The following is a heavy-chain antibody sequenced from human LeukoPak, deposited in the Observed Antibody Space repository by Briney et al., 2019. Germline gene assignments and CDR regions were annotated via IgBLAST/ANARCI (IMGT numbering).Heavy chain of an antibody. CDR2: MSSSGSTI. CDR1: GFTFSDYY. Sequence: GGSLRLSCAASGFTFSDYYMSWIRQAPGKGLEWVSYMSSSGSTIYYADSVKGRFTISRDNAKNSLYLQMNSLRAEDTAVYYCARHVMVRGVIIPQYYFDYWGQGTQVTVSS. CDR3: ARHVMVRGVIIPQYYFDY. D-gene: IGHD3-10*01. V-gene: IGHV3-11*01. J-gene: IGHJ4*02.